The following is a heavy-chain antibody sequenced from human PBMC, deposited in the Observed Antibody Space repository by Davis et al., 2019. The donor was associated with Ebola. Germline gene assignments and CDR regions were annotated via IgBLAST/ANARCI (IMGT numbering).Heavy chain of an antibody. CDR3: ASLSGDYRAYNWFDP. J-gene: IGHJ5*02. V-gene: IGHV1-69*04. CDR1: GGTFSSYA. Sequence: SVKVSCKASGGTFSSYAISWVRQAPGQGLEWMGRIIPILGIANYAQKFQGRVTITADKSTSTAYMELSSLRSEDTAVYYCASLSGDYRAYNWFDPWGQGTLVTVSS. CDR2: IIPILGIA. D-gene: IGHD5-12*01.